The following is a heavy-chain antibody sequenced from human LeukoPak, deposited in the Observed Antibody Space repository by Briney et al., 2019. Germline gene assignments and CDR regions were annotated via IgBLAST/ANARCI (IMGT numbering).Heavy chain of an antibody. CDR2: ISTSGST. CDR3: ARDCRFGEYPYYYYGMDV. D-gene: IGHD3-10*01. J-gene: IGHJ6*02. V-gene: IGHV4-4*07. Sequence: SETLSLTCTVSIGSISSYSWSWIRQPAGKGLEWIGRISTSGSTNYNPSLRSRVTMSVDTSKNQFSLKLSSVTAAYAAVYFCARDCRFGEYPYYYYGMDVWGQGTTVTVSS. CDR1: IGSISSYS.